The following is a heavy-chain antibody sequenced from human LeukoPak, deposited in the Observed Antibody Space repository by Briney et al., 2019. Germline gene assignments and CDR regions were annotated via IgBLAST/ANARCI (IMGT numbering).Heavy chain of an antibody. D-gene: IGHD1-26*01. J-gene: IGHJ5*02. CDR2: INPGDGSTT. CDR1: GFTFSNFW. CDR3: VRDGAGTITYDL. V-gene: IGHV3-74*01. Sequence: GGSLRLSCAAAGFTFSNFWMNWGRQDPGQWLMWVSHINPGDGSTTGYADSVKGRFTVSRDNAKTTLYLQMSSLKDEDTAVYYCVRDGAGTITYDLWGQGTLVTVSS.